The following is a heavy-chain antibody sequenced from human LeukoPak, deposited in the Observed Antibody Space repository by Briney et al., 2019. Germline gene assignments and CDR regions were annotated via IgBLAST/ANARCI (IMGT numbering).Heavy chain of an antibody. V-gene: IGHV4-59*01. CDR3: ARVRYSYGPYYYYMDV. CDR1: GGSISSYY. J-gene: IGHJ6*03. CDR2: IYYSGST. Sequence: SETLSLTCTVSGGSISSYYWSWIRQPPGKGLEWIGYIYYSGSTNDNPSLKSRVTISVDTSKNQFSLKLSSVTAADTAVYYCARVRYSYGPYYYYMDVWGKGTTVTVSS. D-gene: IGHD5-18*01.